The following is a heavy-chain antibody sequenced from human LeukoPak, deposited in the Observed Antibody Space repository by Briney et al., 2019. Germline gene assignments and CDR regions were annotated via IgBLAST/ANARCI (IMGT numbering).Heavy chain of an antibody. D-gene: IGHD3-10*01. CDR3: ARDPSFGRITVYYFDY. CDR1: GFTFSSYW. Sequence: GGSLRLSCAASGFTFSSYWMTWVRQAPGKGLEWVASIKEDGSEKYYVDSVKGRFTISRDNAKNSLYLQMNSLRAEDTAVYYCARDPSFGRITVYYFDYWGQGTLVTVSS. CDR2: IKEDGSEK. J-gene: IGHJ4*02. V-gene: IGHV3-7*01.